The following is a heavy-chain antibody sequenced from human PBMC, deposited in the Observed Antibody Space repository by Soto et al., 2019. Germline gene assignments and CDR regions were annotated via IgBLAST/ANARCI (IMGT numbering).Heavy chain of an antibody. J-gene: IGHJ6*02. V-gene: IGHV5-51*01. Sequence: GESLKSSGKGSGYSFTIYCIVWVLQMPGKGLEWMGIIYPGDSDTRYSPSFQGQVTISADKSISTAYLQWSSLKASDTAMYYCARRFDFWSGSGSYYYGLDVWGQGTTVTVSS. CDR3: ARRFDFWSGSGSYYYGLDV. D-gene: IGHD3-3*01. CDR1: GYSFTIYC. CDR2: IYPGDSDT.